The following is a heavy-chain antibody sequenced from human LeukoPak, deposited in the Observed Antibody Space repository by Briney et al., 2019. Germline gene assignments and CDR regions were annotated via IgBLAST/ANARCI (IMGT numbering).Heavy chain of an antibody. D-gene: IGHD5-24*01. CDR1: GFTFSSYA. J-gene: IGHJ4*02. CDR3: ARERNGYGDY. CDR2: ISYDGSNK. Sequence: GGSLRLSCAASGFTFSSYAMHWVRQAPGKGLEWVAVISYDGSNKYYADSVKGRFTISRDNSKNTLYLQMNSLRAEDTAVYYCARERNGYGDYWGQGTLVTVS. V-gene: IGHV3-30*14.